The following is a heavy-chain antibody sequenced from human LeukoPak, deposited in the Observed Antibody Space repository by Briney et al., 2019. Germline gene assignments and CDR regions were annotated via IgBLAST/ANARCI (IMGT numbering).Heavy chain of an antibody. D-gene: IGHD6-19*01. J-gene: IGHJ6*03. CDR2: MNPNSGNT. CDR1: GYTFTSYD. Sequence: ASVKVSCKASGYTFTSYDINWVRQATGQGLEWMGWMNPNSGNTDYAQKLQGRVTMTTDTSTSTAYMDLRSLRSDDTAVYYCARVVVAVAGTKYYYYMDVWGKGTTVTISS. CDR3: ARVVVAVAGTKYYYYMDV. V-gene: IGHV1-8*02.